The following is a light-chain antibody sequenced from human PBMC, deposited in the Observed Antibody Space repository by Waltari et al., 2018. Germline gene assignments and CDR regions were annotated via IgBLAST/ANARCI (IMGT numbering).Light chain of an antibody. CDR1: SSNIGRYS. CDR2: HSP. Sequence: QSVLTQPPSASGTPGQRVTMSCSGSSSNIGRYSVNWYQQPPETAPNLLPSHSPQRPPGVPDRVSGSKSGTSASLAVSGLLSEDEGDYYCAVWDDSLNGPVFGRGTKLTVL. J-gene: IGLJ3*02. V-gene: IGLV1-44*01. CDR3: AVWDDSLNGPV.